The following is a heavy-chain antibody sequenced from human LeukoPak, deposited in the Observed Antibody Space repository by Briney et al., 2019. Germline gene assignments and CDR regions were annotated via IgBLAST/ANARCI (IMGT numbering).Heavy chain of an antibody. CDR2: ISSSSSYI. D-gene: IGHD3-3*01. CDR1: GFTFSSYS. J-gene: IGHJ6*03. V-gene: IGHV3-21*01. CDR3: ARDPAIFGVVPPYYYYMDV. Sequence: VGSLRLSCAASGFTFSSYSMNWVRQAPGKGLEWVSSISSSSSYIYYADSVKGRFTISRDNAKNSLYLQMNSLRAEDSAVYYCARDPAIFGVVPPYYYYMDVWGKGTTVTVSS.